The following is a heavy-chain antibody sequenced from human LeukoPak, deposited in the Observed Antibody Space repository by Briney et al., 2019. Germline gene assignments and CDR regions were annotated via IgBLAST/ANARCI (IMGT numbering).Heavy chain of an antibody. CDR1: GASISSTSYC. V-gene: IGHV4-61*09. D-gene: IGHD3-22*01. J-gene: IGHJ4*02. CDR3: ARGNYYESRGYYDY. CDR2: IHTSGST. Sequence: SETLSLTCTVSGASISSTSYCWGWIRQPAGKGLEWIGHIHTSGSTNYNPSLKSRVTISVDTSKNQFSLKLSSVTAADTAVYYCARGNYYESRGYYDYWGQGTLVTVSS.